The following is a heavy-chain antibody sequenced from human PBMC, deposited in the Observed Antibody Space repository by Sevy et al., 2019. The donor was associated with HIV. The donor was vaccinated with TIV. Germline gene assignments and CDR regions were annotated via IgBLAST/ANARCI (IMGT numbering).Heavy chain of an antibody. V-gene: IGHV1-8*01. D-gene: IGHD3-3*01. J-gene: IGHJ6*02. Sequence: ASVKVSCKASGYTFTSYDINWVRQATGQGLEWMGWMNPNSGNTGYAQKFQGRVTMTRNTSISTAYMELSSLRSEETALYYWARGDFWSGYYVRVYYYYGMDVWGQGTTVTVSS. CDR3: ARGDFWSGYYVRVYYYYGMDV. CDR1: GYTFTSYD. CDR2: MNPNSGNT.